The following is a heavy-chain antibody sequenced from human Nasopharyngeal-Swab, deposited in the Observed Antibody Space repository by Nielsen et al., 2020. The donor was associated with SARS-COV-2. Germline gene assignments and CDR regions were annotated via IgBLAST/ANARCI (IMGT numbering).Heavy chain of an antibody. J-gene: IGHJ4*02. CDR1: GFSLSNARMG. V-gene: IGHV2-26*01. CDR2: IFSNDEK. D-gene: IGHD2-21*01. CDR3: AHSRLPLWWFDY. Sequence: SGPTLVKPTETLTLTCTVSGFSLSNARMGVSWIRQPPGKALEWLAHIFSNDEKSYSTSLRSRLTIAKDTSKNQVVLTMTNMDPVDTATYYCAHSRLPLWWFDYWGQGALVTVSS.